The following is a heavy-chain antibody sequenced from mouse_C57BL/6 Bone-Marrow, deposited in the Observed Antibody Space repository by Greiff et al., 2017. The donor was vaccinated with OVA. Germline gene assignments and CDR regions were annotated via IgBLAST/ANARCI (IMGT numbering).Heavy chain of an antibody. CDR2: ISSGGDYI. J-gene: IGHJ4*01. V-gene: IGHV5-9-1*02. D-gene: IGHD2-4*01. Sequence: DVMLVESGEGLVKPGGSLKLSCAASGFTFSSYAMSWVRQTPEKRLEWVAYISSGGDYIYYSATVKGRFSITRDNARNKLYLKMNSLKTEDTAMYYCTRHDNDEPYDMDYWGKGTTVTVSS. CDR3: TRHDNDEPYDMDY. CDR1: GFTFSSYA.